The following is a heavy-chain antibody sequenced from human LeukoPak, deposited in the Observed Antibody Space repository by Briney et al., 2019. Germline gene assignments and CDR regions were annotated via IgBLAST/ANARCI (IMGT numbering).Heavy chain of an antibody. D-gene: IGHD5-18*01. V-gene: IGHV3-30-3*01. CDR2: ISYDGSNK. CDR1: GFTFSSYA. Sequence: PGGSLRLSCAASGFTFSSYAMHWVRQAPGKGLEWVAVISYDGSNKYYADSVKGRFTISRDNSKNTLYLQMNSLRAEDTAVYYCARLPTTVDTAMVPFDYWGQGTLVTVSS. J-gene: IGHJ4*02. CDR3: ARLPTTVDTAMVPFDY.